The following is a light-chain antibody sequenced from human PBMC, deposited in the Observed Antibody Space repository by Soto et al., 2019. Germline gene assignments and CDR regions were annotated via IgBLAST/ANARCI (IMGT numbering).Light chain of an antibody. V-gene: IGKV3-20*01. J-gene: IGKJ1*01. Sequence: ESGLRQSPGTVSLSPGERATLSCRASQSVSSSCLAWYQQKPGQAPRLLIYGASSRATGIPDRFSGSGSGTDFTLTISRLEPEDFAVYYCQQYGSSPRTFGQGTKVEIK. CDR1: QSVSSSC. CDR3: QQYGSSPRT. CDR2: GAS.